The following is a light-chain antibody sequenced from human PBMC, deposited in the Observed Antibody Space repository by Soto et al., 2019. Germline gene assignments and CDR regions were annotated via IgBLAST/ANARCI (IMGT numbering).Light chain of an antibody. Sequence: QSALTQPASVSGSPGQSITISCTGTSSDVGAYNLVSWYQQHPGRAPKLFIFDVSARPSGVSNRFSGSKSGNTASLTISGLQAEDEAFYYCSSYTNTRTLVFGGGTTLTVL. J-gene: IGLJ3*02. CDR1: SSDVGAYNL. CDR2: DVS. V-gene: IGLV2-14*03. CDR3: SSYTNTRTLV.